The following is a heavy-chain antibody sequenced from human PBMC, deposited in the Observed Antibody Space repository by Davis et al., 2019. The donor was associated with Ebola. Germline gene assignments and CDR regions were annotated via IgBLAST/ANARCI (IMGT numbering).Heavy chain of an antibody. V-gene: IGHV3-30*03. J-gene: IGHJ5*02. D-gene: IGHD2-15*01. Sequence: GGSLRLSCAASGFTFNYYGIHWVRHAPGKGLEWVALISYDGSNTYYADSVRGRFTISRDNAKNTLFLQMNSLRAEDTAVYYCARDSWGYCSGGSCYSGGWFDPWGQGTLVTVSS. CDR2: ISYDGSNT. CDR1: GFTFNYYG. CDR3: ARDSWGYCSGGSCYSGGWFDP.